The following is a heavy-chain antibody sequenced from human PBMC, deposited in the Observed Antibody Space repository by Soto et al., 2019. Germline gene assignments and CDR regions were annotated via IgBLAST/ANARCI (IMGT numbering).Heavy chain of an antibody. CDR1: GGSFSGYY. CDR3: ASRPLLYSSSLYYFDY. CDR2: INHSGST. D-gene: IGHD6-6*01. J-gene: IGHJ4*02. Sequence: SATLSLTCAVYGGSFSGYYWSWIRQPPGKGLEWIGEINHSGSTNYNPSLKSRVTISVDTSKNQFSPKLSSVTAADMAVYYCASRPLLYSSSLYYFDYWGQGTLVTVSS. V-gene: IGHV4-34*01.